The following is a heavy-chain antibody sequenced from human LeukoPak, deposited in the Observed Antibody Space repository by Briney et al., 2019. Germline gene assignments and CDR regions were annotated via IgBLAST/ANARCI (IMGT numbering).Heavy chain of an antibody. D-gene: IGHD3-16*02. CDR3: AKDQDRTMITFGGVIVTDAFDI. CDR1: GLTFSSYA. J-gene: IGHJ3*02. Sequence: GGSLRLSCAASGLTFSSYAMSSVPEAPGPQLRGVSAISGSGGITYYAASVKGRFTISRDNSKNTLYLQMNSLRAVDTAVYYCAKDQDRTMITFGGVIVTDAFDIWGQGTMVTVSS. V-gene: IGHV3-23*01. CDR2: ISGSGGIT.